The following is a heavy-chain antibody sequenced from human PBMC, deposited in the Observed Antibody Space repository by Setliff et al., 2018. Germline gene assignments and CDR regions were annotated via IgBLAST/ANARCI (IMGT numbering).Heavy chain of an antibody. Sequence: PSETLSLTCAAYGGTFSDYYWTWIRQPPGKGLEWIGEINHSGSSNYNPSLKSRVTISVDTSKNQFSLRLNSVTASDTAVYYCATTGTYRYFDYWGQGTLVTVSS. V-gene: IGHV4-34*08. CDR3: ATTGTYRYFDY. J-gene: IGHJ4*02. CDR2: INHSGSS. CDR1: GGTFSDYY. D-gene: IGHD1-1*01.